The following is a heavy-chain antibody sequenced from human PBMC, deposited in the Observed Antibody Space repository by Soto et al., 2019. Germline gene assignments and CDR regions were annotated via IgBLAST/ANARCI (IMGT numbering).Heavy chain of an antibody. J-gene: IGHJ5*02. V-gene: IGHV1-69*01. Sequence: QVQLVQSGAEVKKPGSSVKVSCKASGGTFSRYAISWVRQAPGQGLEWMGGIIPIFGTANYAQKFQGRVTITADESTSTAYMELSSLRSEDTAVYYCARDGGYSGYDFGWFDPWGQGTLVTVSS. D-gene: IGHD5-12*01. CDR2: IIPIFGTA. CDR1: GGTFSRYA. CDR3: ARDGGYSGYDFGWFDP.